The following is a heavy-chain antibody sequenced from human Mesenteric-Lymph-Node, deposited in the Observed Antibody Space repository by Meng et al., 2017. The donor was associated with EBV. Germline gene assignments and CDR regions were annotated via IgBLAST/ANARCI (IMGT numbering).Heavy chain of an antibody. D-gene: IGHD3-10*01. Sequence: GHLPRSGPGRGQPSETLSPPCTASGGSISSYYWSWIRQPPGKGLEWIAFIYYSGSTNYNPSLKSRVTISVDTSKNQFSLKLSSVTAADTAVYYCARSGFAFDIWGQGTMVTVSS. CDR1: GGSISSYY. V-gene: IGHV4-59*01. CDR2: IYYSGST. CDR3: ARSGFAFDI. J-gene: IGHJ3*02.